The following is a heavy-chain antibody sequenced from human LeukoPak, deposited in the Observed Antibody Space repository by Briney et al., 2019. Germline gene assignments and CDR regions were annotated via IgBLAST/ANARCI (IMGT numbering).Heavy chain of an antibody. CDR3: ATDRPHPRNEPTNFDY. CDR2: IYSGGST. CDR1: GFTVSSNY. V-gene: IGHV3-53*01. D-gene: IGHD1-1*01. Sequence: GGSQRLSCAASGFTVSSNYMSWVRQAPGKGLEWVSVIYSGGSTYYADSVKGRFTISRDNSKNTLYLQMNSLRAEDTAVYYCATDRPHPRNEPTNFDYWGQGTLVTVSS. J-gene: IGHJ4*02.